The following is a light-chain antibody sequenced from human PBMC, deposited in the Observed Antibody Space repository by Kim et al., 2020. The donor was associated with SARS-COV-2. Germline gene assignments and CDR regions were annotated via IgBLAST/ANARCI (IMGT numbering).Light chain of an antibody. Sequence: PSVSVSPGQTASITCSGDKLGDKYACWYQQKPGQSPVLVIYQDSKRPSGIPERFSGSNSGNTDTLTISGTQAMDEADYYCQAWDRVFGGGTQLNVL. V-gene: IGLV3-1*01. CDR1: KLGDKY. J-gene: IGLJ3*02. CDR2: QDS. CDR3: QAWDRV.